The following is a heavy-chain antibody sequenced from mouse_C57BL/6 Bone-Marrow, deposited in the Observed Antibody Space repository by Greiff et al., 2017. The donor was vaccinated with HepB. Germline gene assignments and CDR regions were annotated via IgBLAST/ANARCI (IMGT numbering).Heavy chain of an antibody. D-gene: IGHD1-1*01. V-gene: IGHV1-64*01. Sequence: QVQLQQPGAELVKPGASVKLSCKASGYTFTSYWMHWVKQRPGQGLEWIGMIHPNSGSTNYNEKFKSKATLTVDKSSSTAYMQLSSLTSEDSAVYYCANYYYGSSDYFDYWGQGTTLTVSS. CDR1: GYTFTSYW. J-gene: IGHJ2*01. CDR3: ANYYYGSSDYFDY. CDR2: IHPNSGST.